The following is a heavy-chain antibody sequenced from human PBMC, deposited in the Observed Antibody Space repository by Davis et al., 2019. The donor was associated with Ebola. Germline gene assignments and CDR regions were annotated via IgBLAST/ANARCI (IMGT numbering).Heavy chain of an antibody. CDR1: GGTFSSYG. J-gene: IGHJ6*02. Sequence: AASVKVSCKASGGTFSSYGISWVRQAPGQGLEWMGGIIPIFGTANYAQKFQGRVTMTRDTSTSTAYMELRSLRSDDTAVYYCTAGGSCSGGSCYQDVWGQGTTVTVSS. D-gene: IGHD2-15*01. CDR2: IIPIFGTA. V-gene: IGHV1-69*05. CDR3: TAGGSCSGGSCYQDV.